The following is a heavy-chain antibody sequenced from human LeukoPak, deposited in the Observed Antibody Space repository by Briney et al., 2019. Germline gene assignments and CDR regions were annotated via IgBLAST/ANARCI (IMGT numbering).Heavy chain of an antibody. CDR1: GFTFSSYA. CDR3: AKGIQSVTYWYFAL. Sequence: GGSLRLSCAASGFTFSSYAMHWVRQAPGKGLEWVSGISWNSGNIGYADSVKGRFTISRDNAKNSLYLQMNSLRAEDTALYYCAKGIQSVTYWYFALWGRGTLVTVSS. CDR2: ISWNSGNI. D-gene: IGHD2-8*01. J-gene: IGHJ2*01. V-gene: IGHV3-9*01.